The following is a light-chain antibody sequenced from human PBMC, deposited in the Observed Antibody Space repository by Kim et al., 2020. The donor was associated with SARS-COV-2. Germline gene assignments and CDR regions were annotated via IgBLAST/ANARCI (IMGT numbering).Light chain of an antibody. J-gene: IGLJ1*01. Sequence: TISCTGTGSDIGIYNSVSGYQQHPGRVPKLILSDVRKRPSGISNRFSGSKSANTAYLTISGLQAEDEADYYCSSYTMSSSYVFGTGTKVTVL. CDR1: GSDIGIYNS. CDR3: SSYTMSSSYV. V-gene: IGLV2-14*03. CDR2: DVR.